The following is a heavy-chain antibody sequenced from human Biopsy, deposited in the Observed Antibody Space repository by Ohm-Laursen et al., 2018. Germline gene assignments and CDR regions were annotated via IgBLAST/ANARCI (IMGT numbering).Heavy chain of an antibody. CDR2: ISWDGSSE. Sequence: SLRLSCSASGFTFDDHVMHWVRQAPGKGLEWVSGISWDGSSEGYADSVKGRFTISRDNAKNSLFLQMNSLTTEDTALYYCVRGYSSSWSGYLDHWGQGTLVTVSS. D-gene: IGHD3-3*01. CDR3: VRGYSSSWSGYLDH. J-gene: IGHJ4*02. CDR1: GFTFDDHV. V-gene: IGHV3-9*01.